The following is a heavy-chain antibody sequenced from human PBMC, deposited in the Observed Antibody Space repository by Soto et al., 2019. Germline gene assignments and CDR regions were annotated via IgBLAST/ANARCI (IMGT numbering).Heavy chain of an antibody. J-gene: IGHJ4*02. Sequence: GEFLKISCKGSGYSFTSYWIGWVRQMPGKGLEWMGIIYPGDSDTRYSPSFQGQVTISADKSISTAYLQWSSLKASATAMYYCARSIVVVTATYFDYWGQGTLVTVSS. CDR1: GYSFTSYW. CDR2: IYPGDSDT. D-gene: IGHD2-21*02. CDR3: ARSIVVVTATYFDY. V-gene: IGHV5-51*01.